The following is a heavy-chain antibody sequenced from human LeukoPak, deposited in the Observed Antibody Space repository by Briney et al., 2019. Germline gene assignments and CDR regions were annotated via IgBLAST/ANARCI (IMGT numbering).Heavy chain of an antibody. V-gene: IGHV3-53*01. CDR2: IYRGGST. CDR3: ARDLAY. CDR1: GFSLSGNH. J-gene: IGHJ4*02. Sequence: PGGSLRLSCAASGFSLSGNHMSWVRQAPGKGLEWVSIIYRGGSTYYAGSVKGRFTISRDTSKNTLYLQMNSLRAEDTAVYYCARDLAYWGQGTLVTVSS.